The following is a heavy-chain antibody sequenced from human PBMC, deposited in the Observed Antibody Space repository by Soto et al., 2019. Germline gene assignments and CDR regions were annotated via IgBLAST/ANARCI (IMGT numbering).Heavy chain of an antibody. CDR1: GYSFSSHW. CDR3: ARQRYCSSTSCYAKEQNGMDV. Sequence: PGESLKISCKGSGYSFSSHWIGWVRQMPGKGLEWMGIIYPGDSDTRYSPSFQGQVTISADKSISTAYLQWSSLKASDTAMYYCARQRYCSSTSCYAKEQNGMDVWGQGTTVTVSS. CDR2: IYPGDSDT. J-gene: IGHJ6*02. V-gene: IGHV5-51*01. D-gene: IGHD2-2*01.